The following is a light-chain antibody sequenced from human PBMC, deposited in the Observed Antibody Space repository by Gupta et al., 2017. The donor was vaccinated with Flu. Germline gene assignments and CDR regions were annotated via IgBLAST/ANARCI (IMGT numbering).Light chain of an antibody. CDR2: KAS. V-gene: IGKV1-5*03. CDR3: QQYNTYPWT. J-gene: IGKJ1*01. CDR1: QSIGRY. Sequence: DIPMTQSPSTLSASVGDRVTITCRASQSIGRYLAWYRQKTGKAPKLLSYKASTLHSGVPSRFSGSGSGTEFTLTISSLQPDDYAIYYCQQYNTYPWTFGQGTQVEIK.